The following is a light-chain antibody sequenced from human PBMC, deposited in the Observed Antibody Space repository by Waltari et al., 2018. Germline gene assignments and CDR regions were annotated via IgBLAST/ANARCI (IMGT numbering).Light chain of an antibody. CDR3: GAWDDGVKEWV. Sequence: QSVLTQPPSASGTPGRRVTISCSGTIYNIGINTVNWYQQFPGSAPKLLIFSTTQRPSGVPARVSALKSGSSASLASNGLQAADEADYYCGAWDDGVKEWVFGGGTKLTVL. J-gene: IGLJ3*02. CDR1: IYNIGINT. CDR2: STT. V-gene: IGLV1-44*01.